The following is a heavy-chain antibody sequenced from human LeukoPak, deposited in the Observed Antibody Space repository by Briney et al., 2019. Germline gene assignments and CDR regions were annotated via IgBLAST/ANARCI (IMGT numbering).Heavy chain of an antibody. V-gene: IGHV4-34*01. D-gene: IGHD3-9*01. CDR1: GVSINDYY. Sequence: PSETLSLTCGVFGVSINDYYWSWIRQSPGKGLEWIGEISHTEGTRYNPSLESRVTMSVGTSENQLSLKLIFVTAADTPVYYCARICCGHSGSVCYNHWGLGTLVTVSS. J-gene: IGHJ4*02. CDR2: ISHTEGT. CDR3: ARICCGHSGSVCYNH.